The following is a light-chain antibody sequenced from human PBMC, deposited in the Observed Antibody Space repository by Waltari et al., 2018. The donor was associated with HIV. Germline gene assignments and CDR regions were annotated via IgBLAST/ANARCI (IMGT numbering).Light chain of an antibody. Sequence: QSALTQPASVSGSPGQSITISCTGTSSDVGGYNYVSWYQQHPGRAPKLMIYEVSNRPSGVSNRFSGSKSGNPASLTISGLQAEDEADYYCSSYTSSSPVGVFGGGTKLTVL. CDR1: SSDVGGYNY. J-gene: IGLJ2*01. CDR3: SSYTSSSPVGV. CDR2: EVS. V-gene: IGLV2-14*01.